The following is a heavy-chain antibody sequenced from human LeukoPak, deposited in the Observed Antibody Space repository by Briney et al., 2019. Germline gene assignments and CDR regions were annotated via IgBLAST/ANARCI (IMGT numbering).Heavy chain of an antibody. D-gene: IGHD2-2*01. CDR1: GFTFSSYE. J-gene: IGHJ4*02. Sequence: GGSLRLSCAASGFTFSSYEMNWVRQAPGKGLEWVSYISSSGSTIYYADSVKGRFTISRDNAKNSLYLQMNSLRAEDTAVYYCAREGLYCSSTSCYSSTGFDYWGQGTLVTVSS. CDR3: AREGLYCSSTSCYSSTGFDY. CDR2: ISSSGSTI. V-gene: IGHV3-48*03.